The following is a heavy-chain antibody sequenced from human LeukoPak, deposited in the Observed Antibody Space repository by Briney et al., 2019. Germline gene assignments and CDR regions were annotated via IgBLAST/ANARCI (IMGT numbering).Heavy chain of an antibody. CDR3: TTAPKESYYYYGMDV. J-gene: IGHJ6*02. CDR2: IKSKTDGGTT. Sequence: GGSLRLSCAASGFTFSNAWMSWVRQAPGKGLEWVGRIKSKTDGGTTDYAAPVKGRFTISRDDSKNTLYLQMNSLKTEDTAVYYCTTAPKESYYYYGMDVWGQGTTVTVSS. CDR1: GFTFSNAW. V-gene: IGHV3-15*01.